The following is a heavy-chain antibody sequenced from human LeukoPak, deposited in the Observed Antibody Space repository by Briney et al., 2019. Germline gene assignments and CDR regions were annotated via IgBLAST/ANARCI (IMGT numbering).Heavy chain of an antibody. CDR1: GYTFTSYG. Sequence: GSVKVSCKASGYTFTSYGISWVRPAPGQGLEWMGWISAYNGNTNYAQKLQGRVTMTTDTSTSTAYMELRSLRSDDTAVYYCATAPRVYGLGYWGQGTLVTVSS. D-gene: IGHD6-13*01. J-gene: IGHJ4*02. V-gene: IGHV1-18*01. CDR3: ATAPRVYGLGY. CDR2: ISAYNGNT.